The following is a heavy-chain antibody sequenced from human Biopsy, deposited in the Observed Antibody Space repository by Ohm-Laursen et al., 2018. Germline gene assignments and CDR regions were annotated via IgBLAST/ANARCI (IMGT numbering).Heavy chain of an antibody. J-gene: IGHJ2*01. CDR1: GDSITRSY. CDR2: IHYTGHI. Sequence: TLSLTCTLSGDSITRSYWGWIRQTPGKGLEWIGYIHYTGHIRINPSLNSRATISVDTSKDQFSLKLSSLTAADTAIYYCARNRVDVVKVTTIGWNFDLWGRGTLVTVS. V-gene: IGHV4-59*08. D-gene: IGHD5-12*01. CDR3: ARNRVDVVKVTTIGWNFDL.